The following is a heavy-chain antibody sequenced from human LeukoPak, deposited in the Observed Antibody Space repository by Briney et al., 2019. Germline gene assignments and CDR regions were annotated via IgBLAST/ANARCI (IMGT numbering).Heavy chain of an antibody. J-gene: IGHJ5*02. D-gene: IGHD3-10*01. Sequence: SETLSLTCTVSGGSISSSSYYWGWIRQPPGKGLEWIGSIYYSGSTYYNPSLKSRVTISVDTSKNQFSLKLSSVTAADTAVYYCARRVVPAARTYYYGSGSYYNVCWFDPWGQGTLVTVSS. CDR3: ARRVVPAARTYYYGSGSYYNVCWFDP. V-gene: IGHV4-39*01. CDR2: IYYSGST. CDR1: GGSISSSSYY.